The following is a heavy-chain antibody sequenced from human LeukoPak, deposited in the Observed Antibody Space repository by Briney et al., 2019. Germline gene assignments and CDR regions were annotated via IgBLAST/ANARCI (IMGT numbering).Heavy chain of an antibody. J-gene: IGHJ4*02. Sequence: ASVNVSCKASGYTFTSYGISWPRQAPGQGLEWMGWSSDYNGNTNDAQKLQGRVTMSTDTSTSTAYMELRSLRSDDTAVYYCARDRAGRANYFDYWGQGTLVTVSS. D-gene: IGHD3-10*01. CDR3: ARDRAGRANYFDY. CDR1: GYTFTSYG. V-gene: IGHV1-18*01. CDR2: SSDYNGNT.